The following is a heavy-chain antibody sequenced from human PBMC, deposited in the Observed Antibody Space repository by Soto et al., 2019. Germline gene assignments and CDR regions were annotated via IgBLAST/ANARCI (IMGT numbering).Heavy chain of an antibody. D-gene: IGHD4-17*01. CDR3: ALSHTVTTDY. V-gene: IGHV3-74*01. Sequence: EVQLVESGGGLVKPGGSLRLSCAASGLTFSSYWMHWVRQAPGKGLVWVSRINSAGSSTSYADSVKGRFTISRDNAKNTLYLQMNRLRAEDTAVYYCALSHTVTTDYWGQGTLVTVSS. J-gene: IGHJ4*02. CDR2: INSAGSST. CDR1: GLTFSSYW.